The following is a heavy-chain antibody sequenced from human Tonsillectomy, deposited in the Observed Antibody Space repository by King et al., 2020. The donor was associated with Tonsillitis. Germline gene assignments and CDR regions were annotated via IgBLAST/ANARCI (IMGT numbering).Heavy chain of an antibody. J-gene: IGHJ6*02. Sequence: HVQLVESGGGVVQPGRSLRLSCAASGFTFSSYAMHWVRQAPGKGLEWVAVISYDGSNKYYPDSVKGRFTISRDNSKNTLYLQMNSLRAEDTAMYYCARDPKYSSSWYHYYYYGMDVWGQGTTVTVSS. CDR1: GFTFSSYA. CDR3: ARDPKYSSSWYHYYYYGMDV. D-gene: IGHD6-13*01. V-gene: IGHV3-30*01. CDR2: ISYDGSNK.